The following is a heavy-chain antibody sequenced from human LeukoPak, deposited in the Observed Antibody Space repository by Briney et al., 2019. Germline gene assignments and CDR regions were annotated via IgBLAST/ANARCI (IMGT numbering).Heavy chain of an antibody. CDR3: AKALPQWELPVV. CDR1: GFTFDDYA. J-gene: IGHJ4*02. V-gene: IGHV3-9*01. D-gene: IGHD1-26*01. CDR2: ISWNSGSI. Sequence: GGSLRLSCAASGFTFDDYAMHWVRQAPGKGLEWVSGISWNSGSIGYADSVKGRFTISRDNAKNSLYLQMNSLRAEDTALYYCAKALPQWELPVVWGRGTLVTVSS.